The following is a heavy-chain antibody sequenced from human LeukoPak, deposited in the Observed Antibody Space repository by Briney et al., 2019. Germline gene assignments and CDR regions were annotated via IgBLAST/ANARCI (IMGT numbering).Heavy chain of an antibody. CDR2: IYYSGST. V-gene: IGHV4-59*12. Sequence: SETLSLTCTVSGGSISSYYWSWIRQPPGKGLEWIGYIYYSGSTNYNPSLKSRVTISVDTSKNQFSLKLSSVTPEDTAVYYCARYNWNFHPYYYYGMDVWGQGTTVTVSS. CDR1: GGSISSYY. D-gene: IGHD1-7*01. J-gene: IGHJ6*02. CDR3: ARYNWNFHPYYYYGMDV.